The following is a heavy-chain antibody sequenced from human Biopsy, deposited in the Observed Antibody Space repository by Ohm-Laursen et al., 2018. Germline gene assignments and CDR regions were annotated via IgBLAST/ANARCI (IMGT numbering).Heavy chain of an antibody. CDR1: SYTLTAYN. CDR2: IHCKTHAT. CDR3: ARDPLNGHKHFDY. J-gene: IGHJ4*02. D-gene: IGHD2-8*01. V-gene: IGHV1-2*02. Sequence: ASVNVSCEASSYTLTAYNIHWILQAPGQKLEWLSNIHCKTHATNNARKFHGTVTMTMYTSISTAYLASGSFRSADTAIYYCARDPLNGHKHFDYWGQGSLVTVSS.